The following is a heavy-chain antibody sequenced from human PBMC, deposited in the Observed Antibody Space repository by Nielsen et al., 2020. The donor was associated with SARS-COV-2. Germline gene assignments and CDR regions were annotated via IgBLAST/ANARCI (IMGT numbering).Heavy chain of an antibody. D-gene: IGHD2-2*01. J-gene: IGHJ6*02. CDR3: ARVGSTCSSSRCYSYYGMDV. V-gene: IGHV3-30*04. Sequence: GSLRLSCAASGFIFSSYAMHWVRQAPGKGLEWVAVISYDGSNKYFADSVKGRFTISRDNSKNTLYLQMNSLRPEDTAVYYCARVGSTCSSSRCYSYYGMDVWGQGTTVTVSS. CDR1: GFIFSSYA. CDR2: ISYDGSNK.